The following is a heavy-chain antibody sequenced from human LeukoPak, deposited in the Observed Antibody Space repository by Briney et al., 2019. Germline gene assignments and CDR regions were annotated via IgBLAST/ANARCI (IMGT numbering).Heavy chain of an antibody. Sequence: GGSLRLSCAASGFMFRSYWMSWVRQAPGKGLEWVANIKQDGSEKYYVDSVKGRFTISRENAKNSLYLQMNSLRAEDTAVYYCAKGRPPRGFCSSTSCYTNYFDYWGQGTLVTVSS. CDR1: GFMFRSYW. D-gene: IGHD2-2*02. J-gene: IGHJ4*02. V-gene: IGHV3-7*03. CDR3: AKGRPPRGFCSSTSCYTNYFDY. CDR2: IKQDGSEK.